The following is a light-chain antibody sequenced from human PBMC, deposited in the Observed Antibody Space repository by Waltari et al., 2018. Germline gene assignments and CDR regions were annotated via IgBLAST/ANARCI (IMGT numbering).Light chain of an antibody. J-gene: IGLJ2*01. Sequence: QSALTQPASVSGSPGQSITISCTGTSSYIGGYNHVSCYQQHPGKAPQLTIYDVSNRPSGVSNRFSGSKSGNTASLTISGLQAEDEADYYCSSYTSFSSLGFGGGTKLTVL. V-gene: IGLV2-14*01. CDR1: SSYIGGYNH. CDR3: SSYTSFSSLG. CDR2: DVS.